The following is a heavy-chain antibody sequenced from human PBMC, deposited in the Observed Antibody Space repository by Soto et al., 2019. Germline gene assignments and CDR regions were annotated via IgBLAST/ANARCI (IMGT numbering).Heavy chain of an antibody. CDR1: GFTFTSSA. D-gene: IGHD3-9*01. CDR2: IVVGSGNT. J-gene: IGHJ4*02. V-gene: IGHV1-58*01. Sequence: GASVKVSCKASGFTFTSSAVQWVRQARGQRLEWIGWIVVGSGNTNYAQKFQERVTITRDMSTSTAYMELSSLRSEDTAVYYCATARGLRYFDWLLINWGQGTLVTVPQ. CDR3: ATARGLRYFDWLLIN.